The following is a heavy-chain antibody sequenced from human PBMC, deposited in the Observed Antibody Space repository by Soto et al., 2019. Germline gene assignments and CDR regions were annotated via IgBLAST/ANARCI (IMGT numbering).Heavy chain of an antibody. V-gene: IGHV1-8*01. J-gene: IGHJ6*02. CDR1: GYTFTSYD. CDR2: MNPNSGNT. D-gene: IGHD5-12*01. Sequence: SVKVSCKASGYTFTSYDINWVRQATGQGLEWMGWMNPNSGNTGYAQKFQGRVTMTRNTPISTAYMELSSLRSEDTAVYYCARGTSGYVTYYYYGMDVWGQGTTVTVSS. CDR3: ARGTSGYVTYYYYGMDV.